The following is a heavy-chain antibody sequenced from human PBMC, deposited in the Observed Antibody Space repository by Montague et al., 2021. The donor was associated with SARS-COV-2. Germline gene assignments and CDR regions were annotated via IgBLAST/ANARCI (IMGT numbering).Heavy chain of an antibody. D-gene: IGHD6-6*01. J-gene: IGHJ3*02. CDR1: GFTVSSTY. CDR3: ARDAEGIAARRSDAFDI. CDR2: IYRGGST. V-gene: IGHV3-53*01. Sequence: LRLSCPASGFTVSSTYMNWVRQAPGKGLEWVSVIYRGGSTYYADSVKGRFTISRDNSKNTLYLQMNSLRAEDTAVYYCARDAEGIAARRSDAFDIWGQGTMVTVSS.